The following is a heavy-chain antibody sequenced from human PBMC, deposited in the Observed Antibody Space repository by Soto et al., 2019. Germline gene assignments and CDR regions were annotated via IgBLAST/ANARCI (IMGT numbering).Heavy chain of an antibody. CDR2: ISWNSGSI. J-gene: IGHJ4*02. CDR1: GFTFDDYA. CDR3: ARGRAPTGYFDY. Sequence: EVQLVESGGGLVQPGRSLRLSCAASGFTFDDYAMHWVRQAPGKGLEWVSGISWNSGSIGYADSVKGRFTISRDNAKNSLYLQMTSLRAEDTALYYCARGRAPTGYFDYWGQGTLVTVSS. V-gene: IGHV3-9*01. D-gene: IGHD4-17*01.